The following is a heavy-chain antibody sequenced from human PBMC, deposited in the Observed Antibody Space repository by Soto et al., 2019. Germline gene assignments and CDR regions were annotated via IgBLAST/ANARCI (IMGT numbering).Heavy chain of an antibody. V-gene: IGHV3-48*01. CDR1: GFTFSSYS. CDR3: ARDSVAILTGYGWFDP. D-gene: IGHD3-9*01. Sequence: EVQLVESGGGLVQPGGSLRLSCAASGFTFSSYSMNWVRQAPGKGLEWVSYISSSSSTIYYADSVKGRFTISRDNAKNSLYLQMNSLRAEDTAVYYCARDSVAILTGYGWFDPWGQGTLVTVSS. CDR2: ISSSSSTI. J-gene: IGHJ5*02.